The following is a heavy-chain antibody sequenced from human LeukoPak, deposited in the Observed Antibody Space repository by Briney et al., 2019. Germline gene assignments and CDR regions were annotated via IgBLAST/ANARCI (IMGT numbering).Heavy chain of an antibody. CDR2: IYYSGST. CDR1: GGSISSYY. V-gene: IGHV4-59*12. CDR3: ARLIPPDYGDYYYYYYMDV. J-gene: IGHJ6*03. D-gene: IGHD4-17*01. Sequence: SETLSLTCTVSGGSISSYYWSWIRQPPGKGLEWIGYIYYSGSTNYNPSLKSRVTISVDKSKNQFSLKLSSVTAADTAVYYCARLIPPDYGDYYYYYYMDVWGKGTTVTVSS.